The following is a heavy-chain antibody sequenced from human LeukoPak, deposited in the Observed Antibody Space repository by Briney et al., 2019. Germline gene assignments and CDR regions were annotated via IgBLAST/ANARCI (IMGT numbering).Heavy chain of an antibody. CDR3: ARVGRDSGWGDFNFDY. D-gene: IGHD6-19*01. V-gene: IGHV1-2*02. Sequence: ASVKVSCKASGYTFTSYGISWVRQAPGQGLEWMGWINPNSGGTNYAQKFQGRVTMTRDTSISTAYMELSRLRSDDTAVYYCARVGRDSGWGDFNFDYWGQGTLVTVSS. CDR2: INPNSGGT. CDR1: GYTFTSYG. J-gene: IGHJ4*02.